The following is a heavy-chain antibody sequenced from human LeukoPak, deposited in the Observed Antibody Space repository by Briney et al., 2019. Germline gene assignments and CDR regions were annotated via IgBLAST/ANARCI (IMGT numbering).Heavy chain of an antibody. CDR2: INHSGST. J-gene: IGHJ6*04. D-gene: IGHD2-2*01. V-gene: IGHV4-34*01. CDR3: ARGRQRGGSTP. CDR1: GGSFSGYY. Sequence: PSETLSLTCAVYGGSFSGYYWSWIRQPPGKGLEWIGEINHSGSTNYNPSLKSRVTISVDTSKNQFSLKLSSVTAADTAVYYCARGRQRGGSTPWGKGTTVTVSS.